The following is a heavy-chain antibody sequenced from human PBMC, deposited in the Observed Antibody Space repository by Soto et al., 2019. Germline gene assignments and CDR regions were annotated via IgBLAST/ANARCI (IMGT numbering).Heavy chain of an antibody. D-gene: IGHD6-13*01. CDR1: EFTFDDYA. CDR3: AKDKALGYSSSRFDY. V-gene: IGHV3-9*01. CDR2: ISWNSGSI. Sequence: GGSLRLSCAASEFTFDDYAMHWVRQAPGKGLEWVSGISWNSGSIGYADSVKGRFTISRDNAKNSLYLQMNSLRAEDTALYYCAKDKALGYSSSRFDYWGQGTLVTVSS. J-gene: IGHJ4*02.